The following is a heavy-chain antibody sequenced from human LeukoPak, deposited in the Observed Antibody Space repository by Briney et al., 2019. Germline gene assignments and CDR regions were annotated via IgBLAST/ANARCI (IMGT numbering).Heavy chain of an antibody. CDR3: ARETPRGDAFDI. V-gene: IGHV3-74*01. CDR2: INSDGSST. J-gene: IGHJ3*02. CDR1: GFTFSSYW. Sequence: GGSLRLSCAASGFTFSSYWMHWVRQAPGKGLVWVSRINSDGSSTSYADSVKGRFTTSRDNAKNTLYLQMNSLRAEDTAVYYCARETPRGDAFDIWGQGTMVTVSS.